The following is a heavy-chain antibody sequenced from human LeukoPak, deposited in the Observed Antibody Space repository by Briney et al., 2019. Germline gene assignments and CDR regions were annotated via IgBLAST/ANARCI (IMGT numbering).Heavy chain of an antibody. D-gene: IGHD2-15*01. J-gene: IGHJ6*02. CDR1: GGTFSSYA. V-gene: IGHV1-69*04. CDR3: ASVGYCSGGSCYSFNYYYYGMDV. CDR2: IIPILGIA. Sequence: GASVKVSCKAPGGTFSSYAISWVRQAPGQGLEWMGRIIPILGIANYAQKFQGRVTITADKSTSTAYMELSSLRSEDTAVYYCASVGYCSGGSCYSFNYYYYGMDVWGQGTTVTVSS.